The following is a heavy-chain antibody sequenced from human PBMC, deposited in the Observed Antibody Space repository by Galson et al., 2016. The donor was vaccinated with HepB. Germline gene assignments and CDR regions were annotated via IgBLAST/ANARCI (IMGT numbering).Heavy chain of an antibody. J-gene: IGHJ5*02. Sequence: SVKVSCKASGYTFTNYAMHWVRQAPGQGLEWMGWIDAANGHTKYSQKFQGRVTITRDTSASTAYMELSSLRFEDTAVYYCARERSSWYRGWFDPWGQGTLVSVSS. CDR1: GYTFTNYA. V-gene: IGHV1-3*01. CDR2: IDAANGHT. D-gene: IGHD6-13*01. CDR3: ARERSSWYRGWFDP.